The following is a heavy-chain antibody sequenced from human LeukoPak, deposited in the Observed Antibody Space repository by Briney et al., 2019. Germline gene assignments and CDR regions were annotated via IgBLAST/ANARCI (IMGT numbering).Heavy chain of an antibody. Sequence: GGSLRLSCAASGFTFSSYAMSWVRQAPGEGLEWVSAISGSGGSTYYADSVKGRFTISRDNSKNTLYLQMNSLRAEDTAVYYCAKDSSIFGVVTYLDYWGQGTLVTVSS. D-gene: IGHD3-3*01. CDR2: ISGSGGST. V-gene: IGHV3-23*01. CDR3: AKDSSIFGVVTYLDY. J-gene: IGHJ4*02. CDR1: GFTFSSYA.